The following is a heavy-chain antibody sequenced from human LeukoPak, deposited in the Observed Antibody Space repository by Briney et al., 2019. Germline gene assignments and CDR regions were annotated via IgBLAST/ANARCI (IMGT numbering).Heavy chain of an antibody. D-gene: IGHD2-2*01. CDR2: INPSAGGT. CDR1: GYTFTSYY. CDR3: ARGGCSTTSCYHFDS. Sequence: ASVKVSCKAAGYTFTSYYIHWVRQGPGQGLEWMGLINPSAGGTSYAQKFQDRVTMTRDMSTTTVYLGLNSLRSEDTAVYYCARGGCSTTSCYHFDSWGQGTLLTVSS. V-gene: IGHV1-46*01. J-gene: IGHJ4*02.